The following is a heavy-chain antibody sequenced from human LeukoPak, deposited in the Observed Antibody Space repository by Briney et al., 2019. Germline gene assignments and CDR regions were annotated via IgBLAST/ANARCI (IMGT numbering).Heavy chain of an antibody. CDR3: ARGGNVLVVTQKKKKPLDV. CDR1: GGSFSGYY. J-gene: IGHJ4*02. V-gene: IGHV4-34*12. Sequence: SETLSLTCAVYGGSFSGYYWSGIRQPPGKGLEWIGEIIHSGSTNYNPSLKSRVTISVDTSKNQFSLKLSSVTAADTAVYYCARGGNVLVVTQKKKKPLDVWGQGMLVTVSS. D-gene: IGHD3-22*01. CDR2: IIHSGST.